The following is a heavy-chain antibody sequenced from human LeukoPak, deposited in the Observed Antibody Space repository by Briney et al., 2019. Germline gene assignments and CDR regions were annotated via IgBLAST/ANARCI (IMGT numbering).Heavy chain of an antibody. CDR3: ARGSRRGYSYGYEVLDY. Sequence: KTGGSLRLSCAASGFTFSDHYMSWIRQAPGKGLEWVSYISSSSSYTNYADSVKGRFTISRDNAKNSLYLQMNSLRAEDTAVYYCARGSRRGYSYGYEVLDYWGQGTLVTVSS. D-gene: IGHD5-18*01. V-gene: IGHV3-11*06. CDR1: GFTFSDHY. J-gene: IGHJ4*02. CDR2: ISSSSSYT.